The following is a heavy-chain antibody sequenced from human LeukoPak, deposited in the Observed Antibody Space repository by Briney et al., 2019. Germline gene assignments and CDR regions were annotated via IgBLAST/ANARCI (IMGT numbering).Heavy chain of an antibody. D-gene: IGHD5-24*01. V-gene: IGHV1-46*01. Sequence: ASVKVSCKASGYTFTSYYMHWVRQAPGQGLEWMGIINPSGGSTSYAQKFQGRVTITADESTSTAYMELSSLRSEDTAVYYCARNRDGYNYFWFDPWGQGTLVTVSS. J-gene: IGHJ5*02. CDR3: ARNRDGYNYFWFDP. CDR2: INPSGGST. CDR1: GYTFTSYY.